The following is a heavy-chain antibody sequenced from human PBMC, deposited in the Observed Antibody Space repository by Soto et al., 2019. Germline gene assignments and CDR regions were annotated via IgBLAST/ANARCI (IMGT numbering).Heavy chain of an antibody. D-gene: IGHD6-19*01. CDR3: ARGGLLPDY. Sequence: PSETLSLTCTVSGCSISSGGHSWSWIRQPPGKGLEWIGYISHSGSTYYNPSLKSRVTISVDRSKNQFSLKLSSVTAADTAVYYCARGGLLPDYWGQRTLVTVSS. CDR2: ISHSGST. V-gene: IGHV4-30-2*01. J-gene: IGHJ4*02. CDR1: GCSISSGGHS.